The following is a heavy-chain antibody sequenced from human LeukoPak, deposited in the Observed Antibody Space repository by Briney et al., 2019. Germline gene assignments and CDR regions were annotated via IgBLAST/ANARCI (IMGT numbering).Heavy chain of an antibody. CDR1: GGSISSYY. Sequence: SETLSLTCTVSGGSISSYYWSWIRQPPGKGLEWIGYIYYSGSTYYNPSLKSRVTISVDRSKNQFSLKLSSVTAADTAVYHCARALVPAAIAFDIWGQGTMVTVSS. D-gene: IGHD2-2*01. V-gene: IGHV4-59*12. J-gene: IGHJ3*02. CDR3: ARALVPAAIAFDI. CDR2: IYYSGST.